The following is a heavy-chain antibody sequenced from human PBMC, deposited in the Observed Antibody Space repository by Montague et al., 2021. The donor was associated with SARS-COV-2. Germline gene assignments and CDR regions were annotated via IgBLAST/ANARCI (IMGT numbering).Heavy chain of an antibody. CDR2: IYYSGST. J-gene: IGHJ6*02. CDR3: ARDATVTTFYYYGMDV. V-gene: IGHV4-39*07. D-gene: IGHD4-17*01. CDR1: GGSISTSYY. Sequence: SETLFLTCTVSGGSISTSYYWGWIRQPPGKGLEWIGSIYYSGSTYCNPSLKSRVTISVDTSKNQFSLKLSSVTAADTAVYYCARDATVTTFYYYGMDVWGQGATVTVSS.